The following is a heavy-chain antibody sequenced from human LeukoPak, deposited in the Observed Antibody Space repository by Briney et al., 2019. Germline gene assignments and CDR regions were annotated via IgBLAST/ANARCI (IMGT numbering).Heavy chain of an antibody. J-gene: IGHJ6*03. Sequence: SETLSLTCTVSGGSISSYYWSWLRQPPGKGLEWIGYIYYSGSTNYNPSLKSRVTISVDTSKNQFSLKLSSVTAADTAVYYCASAPRGYYYYMDVWGKGTTVTVSS. CDR2: IYYSGST. V-gene: IGHV4-59*01. CDR1: GGSISSYY. CDR3: ASAPRGYYYYMDV.